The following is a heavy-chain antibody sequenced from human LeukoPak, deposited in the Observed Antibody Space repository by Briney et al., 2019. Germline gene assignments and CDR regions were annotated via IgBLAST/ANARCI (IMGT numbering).Heavy chain of an antibody. J-gene: IGHJ5*02. D-gene: IGHD2-8*02. CDR1: GGTFSSYA. V-gene: IGHV1-69*04. Sequence: SVKVSCKASGGTFSSYAISWVRQAPGQGLEWMGRIIPILGIANYAQKLQGRVTMTTDTSTSTAYMELRSLRSDDTAVYYCARVLGRYCTGGVCYWYWFDPWGQGTLVTVSS. CDR2: IIPILGIA. CDR3: ARVLGRYCTGGVCYWYWFDP.